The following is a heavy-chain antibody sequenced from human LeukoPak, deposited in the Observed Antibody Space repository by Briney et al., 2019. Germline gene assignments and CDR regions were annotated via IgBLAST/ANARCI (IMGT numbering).Heavy chain of an antibody. Sequence: ASVKVSYKASGYTFPSYGISWVRQAPGQGLEWMGWISAYNGNTNYAQKLQGRVTMTTYTSTSTAYMELRSLRSDDTAVYYCARHSQIYDSSAYYDYWGQGTLVTVSS. V-gene: IGHV1-18*01. D-gene: IGHD3-22*01. CDR1: GYTFPSYG. CDR3: ARHSQIYDSSAYYDY. CDR2: ISAYNGNT. J-gene: IGHJ4*02.